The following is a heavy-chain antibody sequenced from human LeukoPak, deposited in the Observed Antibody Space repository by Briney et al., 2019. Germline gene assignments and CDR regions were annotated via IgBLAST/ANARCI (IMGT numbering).Heavy chain of an antibody. D-gene: IGHD3-10*01. V-gene: IGHV4-34*01. CDR2: INHSGST. CDR3: ARGAMVLYGGTIFDY. Sequence: SETLSLTCAVYGGSLSGYYWSWIRQPPGKGLEWIGEINHSGSTNYNPSLKSRVTISVDTSKNQFSLKLSSVTAADTAVYYCARGAMVLYGGTIFDYWGQGTLVTVSS. J-gene: IGHJ4*02. CDR1: GGSLSGYY.